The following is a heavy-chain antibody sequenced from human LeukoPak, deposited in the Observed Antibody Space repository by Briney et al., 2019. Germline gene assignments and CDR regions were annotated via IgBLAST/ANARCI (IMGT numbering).Heavy chain of an antibody. J-gene: IGHJ4*02. V-gene: IGHV1-18*01. D-gene: IGHD3-3*01. CDR3: ARARDTVFGVVSRPYDY. Sequence: APVKVSCKASGYTFTSYGISWVRQAPGQGLEWTGWISAYNGNTNYAQKLQGRVTMTTDTSTSTAYMELRSLRSDDTAVYYCARARDTVFGVVSRPYDYWGQGTLVTVSS. CDR2: ISAYNGNT. CDR1: GYTFTSYG.